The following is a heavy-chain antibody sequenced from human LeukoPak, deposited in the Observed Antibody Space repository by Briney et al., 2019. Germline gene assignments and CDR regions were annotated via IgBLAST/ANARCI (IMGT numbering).Heavy chain of an antibody. CDR3: ARTRGYSYGYSDY. J-gene: IGHJ4*02. D-gene: IGHD5-18*01. Sequence: GRTLRLSCAASGFTFSTYGMSWVRQAPGKGLEWVSYISTSSTTIYFADSVKGRFTISRDNAKNSLYLQMNSLRAEDTAVYYCARTRGYSYGYSDYWGQGTLVTVSS. V-gene: IGHV3-48*01. CDR2: ISTSSTTI. CDR1: GFTFSTYG.